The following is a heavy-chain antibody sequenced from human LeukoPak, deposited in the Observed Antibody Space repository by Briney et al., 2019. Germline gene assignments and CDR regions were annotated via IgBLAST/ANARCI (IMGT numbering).Heavy chain of an antibody. Sequence: GGSLRLSCVASGFTFSSYGMHWVRQAPGKGLEWVAVIWYDGTNKYYADSVKGRFTISRDSPKNTLYLQMNSLRAEDTAVYYCARRYYDSSGYYGMDVWGQGTTVIVSS. CDR3: ARRYYDSSGYYGMDV. CDR2: IWYDGTNK. V-gene: IGHV3-33*01. J-gene: IGHJ6*02. CDR1: GFTFSSYG. D-gene: IGHD3-22*01.